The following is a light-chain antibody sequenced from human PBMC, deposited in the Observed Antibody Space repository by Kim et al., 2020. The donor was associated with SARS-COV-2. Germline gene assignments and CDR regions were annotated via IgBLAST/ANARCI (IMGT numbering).Light chain of an antibody. CDR1: RSDVGEYNF. J-gene: IGLJ2*01. CDR2: DVS. Sequence: PGQAVNISCTGTRSDVGEYNFLSWYQQHPGKAPKLMIYDVSERPSGVPDRFSGSKSGNTASLTVSGLQAEDEADYYCSSYATTVVFGGGTQLTVL. V-gene: IGLV2-11*02. CDR3: SSYATTVV.